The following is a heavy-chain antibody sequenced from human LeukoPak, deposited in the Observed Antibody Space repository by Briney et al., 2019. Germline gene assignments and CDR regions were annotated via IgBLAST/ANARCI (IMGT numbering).Heavy chain of an antibody. CDR1: GGSISSSIYY. D-gene: IGHD6-6*01. CDR2: IYYSEST. V-gene: IGHV4-39*07. CDR3: ASLEYNSSAGDY. Sequence: SETLSLTCTVSGGSISSSIYYWDWIRQPPGKGLEWIGSIYYSESTYYNPSLKSRFTISIDTSKNQFSLKLSSVTAADTAVYYCASLEYNSSAGDYWGQGTLVTVSS. J-gene: IGHJ4*02.